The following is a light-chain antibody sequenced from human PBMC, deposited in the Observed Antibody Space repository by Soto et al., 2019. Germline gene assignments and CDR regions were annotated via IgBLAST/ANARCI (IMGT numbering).Light chain of an antibody. V-gene: IGLV2-11*01. CDR1: SSDVGGYDS. CDR2: DVT. J-gene: IGLJ1*01. CDR3: CSYAGTYTYV. Sequence: QSVLTKPRSVSGSPGQSVTISCTGTSSDVGGYDSVSWYQQHPGKAPKVMIFDVTKRPSGVPDRFSGSKSANTASLTISGLQAQDEADYYCCSYAGTYTYVFGTGTKVTVL.